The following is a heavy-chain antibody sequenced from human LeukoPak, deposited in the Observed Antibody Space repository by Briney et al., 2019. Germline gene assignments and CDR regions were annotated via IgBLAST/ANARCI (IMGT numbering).Heavy chain of an antibody. J-gene: IGHJ6*02. D-gene: IGHD3/OR15-3a*01. CDR3: ARAKRETSTRPWTSGMDV. Sequence: GGSLRLSCAASGFTLSDYDIHWVRQAIGKGLDWVSGLGSAGDKYHAGSERGRFTISREDAENSVYLQMNGLRPEDTALYYCARAKRETSTRPWTSGMDVWGQGTTVTVSS. V-gene: IGHV3-13*01. CDR1: GFTLSDYD. CDR2: LGSAGDK.